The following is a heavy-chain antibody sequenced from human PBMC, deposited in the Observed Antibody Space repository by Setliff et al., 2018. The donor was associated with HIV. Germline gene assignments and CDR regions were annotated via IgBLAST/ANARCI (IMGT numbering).Heavy chain of an antibody. D-gene: IGHD6-19*01. CDR2: IIPALGTA. V-gene: IGHV1-69*10. Sequence: GASVKVSCKTSGYTFNAFYIYWVRQAPGQGLEWMGGIIPALGTANYAQRFQGRVTITADRSTNTVYMELSSLRSDDTAVYYCARVGRSVTGPWGQGTLVTVSS. CDR1: GYTFNAFY. J-gene: IGHJ5*02. CDR3: ARVGRSVTGP.